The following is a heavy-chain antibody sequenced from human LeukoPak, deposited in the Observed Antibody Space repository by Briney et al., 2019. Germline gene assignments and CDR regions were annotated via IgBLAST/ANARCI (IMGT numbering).Heavy chain of an antibody. CDR3: ARTYDFGGGHPGDAYDN. V-gene: IGHV3-48*01. CDR2: ISARNGII. J-gene: IGHJ3*02. CDR1: GFILNHFG. Sequence: PGGSLRLSCAASGFILNHFGMDWVRQARGKGLEWVSYISARNGIIYRADSVRGRFTISRDDAKSSLYLQMNSLRVEDTAIYYCARTYDFGGGHPGDAYDNWGPGTMVTVSS. D-gene: IGHD3-3*01.